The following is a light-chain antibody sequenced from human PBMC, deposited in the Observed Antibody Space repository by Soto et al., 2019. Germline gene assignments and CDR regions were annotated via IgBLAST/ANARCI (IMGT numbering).Light chain of an antibody. J-gene: IGLJ1*01. CDR2: EDH. Sequence: NFMLTQPHSVSESPGKTVTISCTRSSGSIASGYVQWYQQRPGSAPTTVIYEDHQRPSGVPDRFSGSIDTSSNSASLTISGLKTEDEADYYCQSYHSSTPYVFGTGTKLTVL. CDR3: QSYHSSTPYV. CDR1: SGSIASGY. V-gene: IGLV6-57*03.